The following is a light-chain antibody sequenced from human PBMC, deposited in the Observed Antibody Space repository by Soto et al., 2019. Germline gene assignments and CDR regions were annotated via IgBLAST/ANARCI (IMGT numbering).Light chain of an antibody. V-gene: IGLV2-14*01. CDR2: DVT. CDR3: SSYTSSSTPYV. J-gene: IGLJ1*01. Sequence: QSALTQPASVSGSPGQSITISCTGTSSDVGGYNYVSWYQQHPVKAPKLMIYDVTNRPSGVSDRFSGSKSGNTASLTISGLQAEDAADYHCSSYTSSSTPYVFGTGTKLTVL. CDR1: SSDVGGYNY.